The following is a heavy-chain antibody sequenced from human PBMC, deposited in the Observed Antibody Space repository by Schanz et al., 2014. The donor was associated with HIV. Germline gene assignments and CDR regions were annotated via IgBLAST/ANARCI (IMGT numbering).Heavy chain of an antibody. V-gene: IGHV3-30*18. D-gene: IGHD3-22*01. CDR1: GFTFSSYG. Sequence: VQLVESGGGLVQPGRSLRLSCAASGFTFSSYGMHWVRQAPGKGLEWVAGISYDGSKKYYSDSVKGRFTISRDNSKNTLYLQMNSLRAADTALYYCAKDPNDREKAFESWGQGTLVTVSS. J-gene: IGHJ4*02. CDR2: ISYDGSKK. CDR3: AKDPNDREKAFES.